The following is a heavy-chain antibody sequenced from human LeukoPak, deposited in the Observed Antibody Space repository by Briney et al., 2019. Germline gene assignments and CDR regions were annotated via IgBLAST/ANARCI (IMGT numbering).Heavy chain of an antibody. CDR3: ARMRPELDY. V-gene: IGHV3-48*03. J-gene: IGHJ4*02. D-gene: IGHD6-6*01. CDR1: GFTFSSYE. Sequence: GGSLRLSCAASGFTFSSYEMNWVRQAPGRGLEWISYISSSGNTIYYAASVKGRFTISRDNAKNSLYLQMNNLRAEDTAVYYCARMRPELDYWGQGTLVAVSS. CDR2: ISSSGNTI.